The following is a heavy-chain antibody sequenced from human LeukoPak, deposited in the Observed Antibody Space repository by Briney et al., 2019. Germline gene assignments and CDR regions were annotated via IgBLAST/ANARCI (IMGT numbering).Heavy chain of an antibody. Sequence: SETLSLTCTVSGGSISSYYWSWIRQPPGKGLEWIWYIYYSGSTNYNPSLKSRVTISVDTSKNQFSLKLSSVTAADTAVYYCARLLWFGEYYVDYWGQGTLVTVSS. CDR1: GGSISSYY. D-gene: IGHD3-10*01. CDR2: IYYSGST. J-gene: IGHJ4*02. V-gene: IGHV4-59*01. CDR3: ARLLWFGEYYVDY.